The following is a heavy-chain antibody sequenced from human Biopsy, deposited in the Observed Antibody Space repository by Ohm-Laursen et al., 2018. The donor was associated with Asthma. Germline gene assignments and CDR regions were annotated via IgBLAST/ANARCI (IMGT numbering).Heavy chain of an antibody. J-gene: IGHJ4*02. D-gene: IGHD3-22*01. Sequence: SSLRLSCTASGFTFSDYDMHWVRQAPGKGLEWVAVISYDGTNKDYADSVKGRFTFSRDNSQNTLSLEMNSLRVEDTAVYYCARGDSSNWSHYYFDYWGQGTLVTVSS. CDR1: GFTFSDYD. CDR2: ISYDGTNK. V-gene: IGHV3-30-3*01. CDR3: ARGDSSNWSHYYFDY.